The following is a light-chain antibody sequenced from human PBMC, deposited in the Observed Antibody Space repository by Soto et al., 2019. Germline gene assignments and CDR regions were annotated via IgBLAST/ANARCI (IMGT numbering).Light chain of an antibody. V-gene: IGKV3-15*01. Sequence: EIVMTQSPATLSVSPGERATLSCRASQSVSSNLAWYQQKPGQAPRLLIYGASTRATGIPARFSGSGSGTEFTLTISSLQSEDFAVYYCQQYHNGHPIFGGGTNVDIK. CDR3: QQYHNGHPI. J-gene: IGKJ4*01. CDR1: QSVSSN. CDR2: GAS.